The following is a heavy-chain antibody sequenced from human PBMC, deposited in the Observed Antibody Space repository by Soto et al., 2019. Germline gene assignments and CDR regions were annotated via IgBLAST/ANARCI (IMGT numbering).Heavy chain of an antibody. D-gene: IGHD3-22*01. Sequence: SGPTLVNPTETLTLTCTVSGFSLSNARMGVSWIRQPPGKALEWLAHIFSNDEKSYSTSLKSRLTISKDTSKSQVVLTMTNMDPVDTATYYCARIPSGYYSDLYYFDYWGQGTLVTVSS. V-gene: IGHV2-26*01. CDR1: GFSLSNARMG. CDR2: IFSNDEK. CDR3: ARIPSGYYSDLYYFDY. J-gene: IGHJ4*02.